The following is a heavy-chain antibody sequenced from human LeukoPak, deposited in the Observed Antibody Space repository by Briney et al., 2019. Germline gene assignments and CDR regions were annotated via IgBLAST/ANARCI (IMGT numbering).Heavy chain of an antibody. CDR3: SRENGAFSPFGY. V-gene: IGHV4-4*02. J-gene: IGHJ4*02. D-gene: IGHD2-8*01. CDR2: ISLSGLT. Sequence: PSGTLSLTCGVSGGSISNTNWWSWVRQPPGQGLEWIGEISLSGLTNYNPSLKSRVTVSLDKSKNHLSLNLTSVTPADTAVYYCSRENGAFSPFGYWGQGTLVTVPS. CDR1: GGSISNTNW.